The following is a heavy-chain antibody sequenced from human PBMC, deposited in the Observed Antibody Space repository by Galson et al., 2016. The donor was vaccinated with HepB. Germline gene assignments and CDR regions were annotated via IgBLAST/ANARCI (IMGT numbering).Heavy chain of an antibody. CDR1: GNTFSSHG. CDR2: IWYDGSKD. V-gene: IGHV3-33*04. J-gene: IGHJ3*02. Sequence: SLRLSCAASGNTFSSHGMHWVRQAPGKGLEWVALIWYDGSKDYYADSVKGRFAVSRDNFNNILYLQMNSLRAADTAVYYCARHDPHYYDGTLAAFDIWAKGQWSPSLQ. CDR3: ARHDPHYYDGTLAAFDI. D-gene: IGHD3-22*01.